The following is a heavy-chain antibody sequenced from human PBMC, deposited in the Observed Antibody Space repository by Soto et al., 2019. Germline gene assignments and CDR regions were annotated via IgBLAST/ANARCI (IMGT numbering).Heavy chain of an antibody. CDR2: IDPSDSQT. CDR3: VRQIYDSDTGPNFQYYFDS. J-gene: IGHJ4*02. V-gene: IGHV5-10-1*01. Sequence: PGESLKISCKGSGYSFAGYWITWVRQKPGKGLEWMGRIDPSDSQTYYSPSFRGHVTISVTKSITTVFLQWSSLRASDTAMYYCVRQIYDSDTGPNFQYYFDSWGQGTPVTVS. D-gene: IGHD3-22*01. CDR1: GYSFAGYW.